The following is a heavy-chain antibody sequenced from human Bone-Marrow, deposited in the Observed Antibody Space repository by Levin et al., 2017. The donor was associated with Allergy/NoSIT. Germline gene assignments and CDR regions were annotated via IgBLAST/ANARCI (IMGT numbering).Heavy chain of an antibody. D-gene: IGHD6-19*01. Sequence: GGSLRLSCAASGFTFSNYALTWVRQAPGKGLEWVSTISDAGTNTYYADSVKGRFTISRDNSRDMLFLQLSSLRAEDTAVYYCAKKKFVKVPGTPGLFFDYWGQGTLVTVSS. CDR3: AKKKFVKVPGTPGLFFDY. V-gene: IGHV3-23*01. CDR1: GFTFSNYA. J-gene: IGHJ4*02. CDR2: ISDAGTNT.